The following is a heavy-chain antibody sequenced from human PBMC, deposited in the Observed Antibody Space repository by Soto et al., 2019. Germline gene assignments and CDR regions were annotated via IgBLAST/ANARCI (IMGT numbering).Heavy chain of an antibody. CDR3: AKEATNINNFDY. Sequence: SLRLSCEASGFTFSNYEMNWVRQAPGKGLEWVSYISSSGSTIHYADSVKGRFTISRDNAKNSLYLQMNSLRAEDTAVYYCAKEATNINNFDYWGQGTLVTVSS. J-gene: IGHJ4*02. CDR1: GFTFSNYE. V-gene: IGHV3-48*03. CDR2: ISSSGSTI. D-gene: IGHD1-26*01.